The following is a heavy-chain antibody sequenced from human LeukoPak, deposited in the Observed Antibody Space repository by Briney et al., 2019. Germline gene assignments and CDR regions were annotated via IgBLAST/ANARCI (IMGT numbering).Heavy chain of an antibody. CDR3: AGDFAQLVGATRVPVY. J-gene: IGHJ4*02. CDR2: ISDSGST. CDR1: GGSISSYC. Sequence: SETLSLTCTVSGGSISSYCWSWIRQPPGKGLEWIGYISDSGSTSYNPSLKSRVTISVDTSKNQFSLKLSSVTAADTAVYYCAGDFAQLVGATRVPVYWGQGTLVTVSA. V-gene: IGHV4-59*01. D-gene: IGHD1-26*01.